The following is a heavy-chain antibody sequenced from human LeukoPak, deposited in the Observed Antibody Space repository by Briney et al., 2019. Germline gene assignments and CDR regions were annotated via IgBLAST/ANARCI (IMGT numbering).Heavy chain of an antibody. CDR2: ISSTGDS. CDR3: ARHSNFWDLNY. Sequence: SETLSLTCSVSGSYIGSYHWAWIRQPPGKGLEWIGYISSTGDSKYNPSLESRLTMSIDTSRGQFSLSLTSVTAADTAVYYCARHSNFWDLNYWGQGTLVIVSS. J-gene: IGHJ4*02. D-gene: IGHD3-3*01. V-gene: IGHV4-59*08. CDR1: GSYIGSYH.